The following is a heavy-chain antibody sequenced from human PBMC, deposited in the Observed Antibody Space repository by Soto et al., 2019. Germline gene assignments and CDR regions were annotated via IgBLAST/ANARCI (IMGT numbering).Heavy chain of an antibody. CDR3: ARDRTPPYDSRGYLFAYDSFDI. V-gene: IGHV6-1*01. CDR1: GDSVSSNSAA. CDR2: TYYRSKWYN. D-gene: IGHD3-22*01. Sequence: SQTLSLTCAISGDSVSSNSAAWNWIRQSPSRGLEWLGRTYYRSKWYNDYAVSVKSRITINPDTSKNQFSLQLNSVTPEDTAVYYCARDRTPPYDSRGYLFAYDSFDIWGQGTMVTVSS. J-gene: IGHJ3*02.